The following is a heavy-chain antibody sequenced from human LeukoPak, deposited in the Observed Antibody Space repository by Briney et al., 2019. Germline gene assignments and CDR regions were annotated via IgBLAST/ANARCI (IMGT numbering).Heavy chain of an antibody. CDR1: GGPISSGNYY. J-gene: IGHJ4*02. Sequence: SETLSLTCTVSGGPISSGNYYWNWIRQPAGKGLEWIGRVHSSGSTNHNPSLKSRVTISRDTSKNQFSVIVSSVSAADTAIYFRARSKGDYGSGSLGYWGQGILVTVSS. CDR3: ARSKGDYGSGSLGY. D-gene: IGHD3-10*01. CDR2: VHSSGST. V-gene: IGHV4-61*02.